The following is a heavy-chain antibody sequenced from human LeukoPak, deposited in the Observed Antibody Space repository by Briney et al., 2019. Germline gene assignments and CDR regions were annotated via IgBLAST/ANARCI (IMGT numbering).Heavy chain of an antibody. CDR2: VNPNSDGT. Sequence: ASVKVSCKASGYTFTGYYMHWVRQAPGQGLEWMGWVNPNSDGTNYAQKFQGRVTMTRDTSISTAYMELSRLRSDDTAVYYCARDPGILTGYYNLWGQGTLVTVSS. V-gene: IGHV1-2*02. CDR1: GYTFTGYY. J-gene: IGHJ5*02. CDR3: ARDPGILTGYYNL. D-gene: IGHD3-9*01.